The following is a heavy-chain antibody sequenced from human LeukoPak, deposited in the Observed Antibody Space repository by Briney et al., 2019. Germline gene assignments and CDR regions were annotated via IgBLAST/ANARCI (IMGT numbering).Heavy chain of an antibody. CDR1: GGSISSYY. CDR3: ARQGCDGGSCSFDY. Sequence: PSETLSLTCTVSGGSISSYYWSWIRQPAGKGLEWIGRIYTSGRTNYNPSLKSRVTMSLDTSKNQFSLKLSSVTAADTAVYYCARQGCDGGSCSFDYWGQGTLVTVSS. D-gene: IGHD2-15*01. CDR2: IYTSGRT. J-gene: IGHJ4*02. V-gene: IGHV4-4*07.